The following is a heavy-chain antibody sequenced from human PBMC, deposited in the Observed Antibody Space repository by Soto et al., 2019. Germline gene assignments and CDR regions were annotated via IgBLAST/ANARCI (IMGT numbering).Heavy chain of an antibody. D-gene: IGHD2-8*02. V-gene: IGHV1-69*13. J-gene: IGHJ6*02. CDR1: GSTFSIHG. CDR3: ATSVGIAPTGEDGMDV. CDR2: IIPILTTP. Sequence: VASVRVYCKASGSTFSIHGFTWERQAPGQGPEWIGGIIPILTTPNYAQKFQGRVTIVADESTTTVYMELSSLKFEDTAVYYCATSVGIAPTGEDGMDVWGQGTSVTVS.